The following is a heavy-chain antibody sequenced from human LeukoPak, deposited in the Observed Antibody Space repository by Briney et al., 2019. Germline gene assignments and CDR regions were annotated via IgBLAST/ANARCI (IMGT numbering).Heavy chain of an antibody. V-gene: IGHV3-33*01. CDR1: GFTFTSYG. CDR3: AREWELQQYFDY. Sequence: GGSLRLSCAASGFTFTSYGMHWVRQAPGKGLEWAAVIWHDGSNRYYADSVKGRFTISRDNSKNTLYLQMNSLRAEDTAVYYCAREWELQQYFDYWGQGTLVTVSS. J-gene: IGHJ4*02. CDR2: IWHDGSNR. D-gene: IGHD1-26*01.